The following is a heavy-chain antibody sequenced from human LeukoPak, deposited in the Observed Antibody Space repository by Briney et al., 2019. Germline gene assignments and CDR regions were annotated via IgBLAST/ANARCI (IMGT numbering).Heavy chain of an antibody. J-gene: IGHJ4*02. CDR3: VIWGDYDVLTGYYVPDY. Sequence: XXSLRLSCVASGFTFSNYAMSWVRQAPGKGLEWVSAITGSGTSTYYADSLKGRFTISRDNSKNTVFLQMNSLRHEDTAIYYCVIWGDYDVLTGYYVPDYWGQGTLVTVSS. CDR2: ITGSGTST. V-gene: IGHV3-23*01. CDR1: GFTFSNYA. D-gene: IGHD3-9*01.